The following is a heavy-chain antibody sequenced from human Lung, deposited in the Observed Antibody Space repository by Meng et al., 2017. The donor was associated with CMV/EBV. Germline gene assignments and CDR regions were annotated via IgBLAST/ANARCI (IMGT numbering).Heavy chain of an antibody. CDR2: IYYTGST. CDR1: GGSISGYY. Sequence: SETLSLXCAVSGGSISGYYWSWIRQPPGKGLEWIGYIYYTGSTNYNPSLKSRVIISLDTSKNQYSLKLRSVTAADTAVYYCARATGGNGLVAYYYYGLDVWXQGTRVTVSS. V-gene: IGHV4-59*01. CDR3: ARATGGNGLVAYYYYGLDV. D-gene: IGHD5-12*01. J-gene: IGHJ6*02.